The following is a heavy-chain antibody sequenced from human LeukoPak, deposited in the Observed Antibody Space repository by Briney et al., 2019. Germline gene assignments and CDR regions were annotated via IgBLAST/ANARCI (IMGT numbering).Heavy chain of an antibody. V-gene: IGHV3-7*01. J-gene: IGHJ4*02. CDR1: GFTFSSYW. Sequence: GGSLRLSCAASGFTFSSYWMSWVRQAPGKGLEWVANIKQDGSEKYYVDSVKGRFTISRDNAKNSLYLQMNSLRAEDAAVYYCARAAWELPFDYWGQGTLVTVSS. CDR3: ARAAWELPFDY. D-gene: IGHD1-26*01. CDR2: IKQDGSEK.